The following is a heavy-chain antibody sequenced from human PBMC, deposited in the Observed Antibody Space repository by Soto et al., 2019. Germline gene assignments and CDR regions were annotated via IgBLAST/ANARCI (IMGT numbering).Heavy chain of an antibody. J-gene: IGHJ4*02. V-gene: IGHV1-46*01. D-gene: IGHD3-16*02. CDR2: INPSGGST. Sequence: ASVKVSCKASGYTFTSYYMHWVRQAPGQGLEWMGIINPSGGSTGYAQKFQGRVTMTRDTSTSTVYMELSSLRSEDTAVYYCARSSDYVWGSYRPRYFDYWGQGTLVTVSS. CDR1: GYTFTSYY. CDR3: ARSSDYVWGSYRPRYFDY.